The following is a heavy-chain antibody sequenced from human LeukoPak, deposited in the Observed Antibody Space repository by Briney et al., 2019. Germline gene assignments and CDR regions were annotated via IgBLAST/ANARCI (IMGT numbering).Heavy chain of an antibody. D-gene: IGHD3-22*01. Sequence: ASVKVSYKASGYTFTSYGISWVRQAPGQWLEWMGWISAYNGNTNYAQKLQGRVTMTTDTSTSTAYMELRSLRSDDTAVYYCARDIDSSGYSQRFDYWGQGTLVTVSS. CDR1: GYTFTSYG. J-gene: IGHJ4*02. V-gene: IGHV1-18*01. CDR2: ISAYNGNT. CDR3: ARDIDSSGYSQRFDY.